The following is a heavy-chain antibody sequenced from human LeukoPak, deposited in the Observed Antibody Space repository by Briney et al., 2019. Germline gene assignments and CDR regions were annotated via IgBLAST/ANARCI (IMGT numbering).Heavy chain of an antibody. J-gene: IGHJ4*02. V-gene: IGHV4-59*01. Sequence: SETLSLTCTVSGGSISSYYWSWIRQPPGKGLEWIGYIYYSGSTNYNPSLKSRVTISVNTSKNQFSLKLSSVTAADTAVYYCARYSTKTYFDYWGQGTLVTVSS. CDR1: GGSISSYY. CDR3: ARYSTKTYFDY. CDR2: IYYSGST. D-gene: IGHD1-14*01.